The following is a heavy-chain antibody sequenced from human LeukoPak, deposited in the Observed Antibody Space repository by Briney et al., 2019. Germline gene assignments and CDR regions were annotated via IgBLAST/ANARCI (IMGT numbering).Heavy chain of an antibody. D-gene: IGHD3-10*01. CDR1: GFTFDDYA. CDR2: INWNSGSI. V-gene: IGHV3-9*01. CDR3: AKDDYGSGSYFASY. J-gene: IGHJ4*02. Sequence: GGSLRLSCAASGFTFDDYAMHWVRQAPGKGLEWVSGINWNSGSIGYADSVKGRFTISRDDAKNSLYLQMNSLRAEDTALYYCAKDDYGSGSYFASYWGQGTLVTVSS.